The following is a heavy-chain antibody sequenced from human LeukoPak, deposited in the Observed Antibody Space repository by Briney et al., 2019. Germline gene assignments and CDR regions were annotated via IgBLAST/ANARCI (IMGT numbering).Heavy chain of an antibody. Sequence: NTSETLSLTCSVFGGSISSSSYYWGWIRQPPGKGLEWIGSIYYSGSSYYNPSLKSRVTISVDTSKNQFSLKLTSVTAADTAVYYCARRDCTSTTCYAGSYYFDYWDQRTLVTVSS. CDR1: GGSISSSSYY. J-gene: IGHJ4*02. CDR2: IYYSGSS. D-gene: IGHD2-2*01. V-gene: IGHV4-39*01. CDR3: ARRDCTSTTCYAGSYYFDY.